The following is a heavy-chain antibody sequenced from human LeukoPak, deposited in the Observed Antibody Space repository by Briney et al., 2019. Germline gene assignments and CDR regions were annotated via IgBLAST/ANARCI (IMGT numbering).Heavy chain of an antibody. CDR3: AKDGSGWSRTPGPNFDY. CDR2: ISGSGGST. Sequence: GGSLRLSCAASGFTFSSYAMSWVRQAPGKGLEWVSAISGSGGSTYYAGSVKGRFTISRDNSKNTLYLQMNSLRAEDTAVYYCAKDGSGWSRTPGPNFDYWGQGTLVTVSS. J-gene: IGHJ4*02. CDR1: GFTFSSYA. D-gene: IGHD6-19*01. V-gene: IGHV3-23*01.